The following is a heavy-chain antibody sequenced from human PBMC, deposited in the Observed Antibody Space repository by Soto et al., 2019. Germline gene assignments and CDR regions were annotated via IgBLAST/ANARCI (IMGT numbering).Heavy chain of an antibody. CDR2: IYSNGDT. D-gene: IGHD2-8*02. Sequence: EVQLVETGGGVIQPGGSLRLSCAASGFSVGSNYMTWVRQSPGKGLEWVSLIYSNGDTDYADSVKGRFSISRDNFKNTLYLQMNNPRAEDTAVYHCARKSDSSPVPEAGGVWCRGALVTVSS. J-gene: IGHJ4*02. V-gene: IGHV3-53*02. CDR1: GFSVGSNY. CDR3: ARKSDSSPVPEAGGV.